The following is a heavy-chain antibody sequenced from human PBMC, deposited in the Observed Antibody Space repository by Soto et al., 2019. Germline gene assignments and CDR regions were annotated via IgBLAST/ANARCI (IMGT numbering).Heavy chain of an antibody. J-gene: IGHJ4*02. CDR2: INHRGST. D-gene: IGHD3-3*01. CDR3: AKYDFWSGYYDY. V-gene: IGHV4-34*01. Sequence: PPETLSLTCAVYGGSFSGYYWSWIRQPPGRGLEWIGEINHRGSTNYNPSLKSRVTISVDTSKNQFSLKLSSVTAADTAVYYCAKYDFWSGYYDYWGQGILVTVSS. CDR1: GGSFSGYY.